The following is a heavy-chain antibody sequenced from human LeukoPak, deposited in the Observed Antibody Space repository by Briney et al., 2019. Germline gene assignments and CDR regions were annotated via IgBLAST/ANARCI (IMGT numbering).Heavy chain of an antibody. CDR2: IKQDGSEK. CDR1: GFTFSSYW. CDR3: AREYQLLGGGLDY. J-gene: IGHJ4*02. D-gene: IGHD2-2*01. V-gene: IGHV3-7*01. Sequence: GGSLRLSCAASGFTFSSYWMSWFRQAPGKGLEWVANIKQDGSEKYYVDSVEGRFTISRDNAKNSLYLQMNSLRAEDTAVYYCAREYQLLGGGLDYWGQGTLVTVSS.